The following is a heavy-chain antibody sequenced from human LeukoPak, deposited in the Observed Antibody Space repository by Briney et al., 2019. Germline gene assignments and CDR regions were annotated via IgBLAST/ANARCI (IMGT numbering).Heavy chain of an antibody. CDR2: MNPNSGNT. D-gene: IGHD6-19*01. CDR3: ARVIAVAGTALRY. J-gene: IGHJ4*02. CDR1: GYTFTSYD. Sequence: ASVKVSCKASGYTFTSYDIHWVRQATGQGLEWMGWMNPNSGNTGYAQKFQGRVTMTRNTSISTAYMELSSLRSEDTAVYYCARVIAVAGTALRYWGQGTLVTVSS. V-gene: IGHV1-8*01.